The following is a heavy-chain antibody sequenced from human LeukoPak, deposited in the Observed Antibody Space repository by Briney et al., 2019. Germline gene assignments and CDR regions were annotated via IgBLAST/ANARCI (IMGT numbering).Heavy chain of an antibody. CDR3: ARQGSISGRTNWLDP. D-gene: IGHD6-6*01. Sequence: GESLKISCKGPGYSFTNYWIAWVRQMPGKGLEWMGIIYPGDSDTRYSPSFQGQVTISADKSITTAYLQWSSLKASDTATYYCARQGSISGRTNWLDPWGQGTLVTVSS. J-gene: IGHJ5*02. CDR1: GYSFTNYW. V-gene: IGHV5-51*01. CDR2: IYPGDSDT.